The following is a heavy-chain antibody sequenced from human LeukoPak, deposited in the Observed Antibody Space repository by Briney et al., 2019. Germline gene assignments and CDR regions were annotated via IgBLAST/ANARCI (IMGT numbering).Heavy chain of an antibody. Sequence: GASVKVSCKASGGTFSSYAISWVRQAPGQGLEWMGGIIPIFGTANYAQKFQGRVTITTDKSTSTAYMELSSLRSEDTAVYYCARDGRNYYDSSGSHGGWFDPWGQGTLVTVSS. D-gene: IGHD3-22*01. CDR2: IIPIFGTA. J-gene: IGHJ5*02. CDR1: GGTFSSYA. CDR3: ARDGRNYYDSSGSHGGWFDP. V-gene: IGHV1-69*05.